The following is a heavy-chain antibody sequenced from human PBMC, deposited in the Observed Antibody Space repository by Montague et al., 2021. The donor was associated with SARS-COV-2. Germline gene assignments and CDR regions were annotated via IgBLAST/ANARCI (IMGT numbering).Heavy chain of an antibody. J-gene: IGHJ3*02. CDR1: GGSINSSCYS. D-gene: IGHD2-2*01. CDR3: ARDTMTADAFDI. Sequence: SETLSLTCTVSGGSINSSCYSWVWIPRSTGLGLVWIGCYSYSGNTYHTPNLKSRVTMSVDTSKIQFSLKLITVTAADTAVYYCARDTMTADAFDIWGQGTMVTVSS. V-gene: IGHV4-39*07. CDR2: YSYSGNT.